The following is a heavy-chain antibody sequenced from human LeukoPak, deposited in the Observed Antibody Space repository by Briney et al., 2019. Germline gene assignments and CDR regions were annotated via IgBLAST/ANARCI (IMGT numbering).Heavy chain of an antibody. CDR3: ARGLTIWFGESDDAFDI. J-gene: IGHJ3*02. V-gene: IGHV4-34*01. D-gene: IGHD3-10*01. CDR2: INHSGST. Sequence: SETLSLTCAVYGGSFSGYYWSWIRQPPGKGLEWIGEINHSGSTNYNPSLKSRVTISVDTSKNQFSLNLSSVTAADTAVYYCARGLTIWFGESDDAFDIWGQGTMVTVSS. CDR1: GGSFSGYY.